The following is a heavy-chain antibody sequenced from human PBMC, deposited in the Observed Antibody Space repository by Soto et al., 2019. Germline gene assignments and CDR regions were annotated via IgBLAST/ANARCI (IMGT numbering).Heavy chain of an antibody. CDR2: IHHSGDT. CDR3: ARAHCSNGICYGFEL. Sequence: SETLSLTCAVSGGSMSFYSWSWIRQPPGKGLEWIGYIHHSGDTDYNPSLKSRVTISVDRPQNQLSLKLTSVTTADTAVYYCARAHCSNGICYGFELLGPEKKLTISS. D-gene: IGHD2-8*01. J-gene: IGHJ6*02. CDR1: GGSMSFYS. V-gene: IGHV4-59*01.